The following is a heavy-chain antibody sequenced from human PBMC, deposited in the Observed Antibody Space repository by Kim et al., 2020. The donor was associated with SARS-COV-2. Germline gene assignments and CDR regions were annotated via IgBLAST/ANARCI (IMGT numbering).Heavy chain of an antibody. Sequence: GGSLRLSCVASGFTLSKYDMHWVRQAIGKGLEWVSSIGIAGDTYYQDYVKGRFTISREKGKNSLYLQMNSLIVGDTAMYYCARDNFGMVVWGQGTTVTVS. CDR1: GFTLSKYD. J-gene: IGHJ6*02. CDR2: IGIAGDT. V-gene: IGHV3-13*01. CDR3: ARDNFGMVV.